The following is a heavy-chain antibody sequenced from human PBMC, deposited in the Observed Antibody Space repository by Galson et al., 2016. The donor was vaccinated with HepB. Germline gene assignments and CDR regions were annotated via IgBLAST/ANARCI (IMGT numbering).Heavy chain of an antibody. V-gene: IGHV4-39*01. CDR1: GGSIRSDSDY. D-gene: IGHD1-26*01. Sequence: SETLSLTCTVSGGSIRSDSDYWGWVRQPPGKGLEWIGSIYYSGTTFYNPSLRSRVTISVDSSKKQFSLKLISMTAADTAVYYCATHSSGVGTTRRNFHHWGQGTLVAVSS. J-gene: IGHJ1*01. CDR2: IYYSGTT. CDR3: ATHSSGVGTTRRNFHH.